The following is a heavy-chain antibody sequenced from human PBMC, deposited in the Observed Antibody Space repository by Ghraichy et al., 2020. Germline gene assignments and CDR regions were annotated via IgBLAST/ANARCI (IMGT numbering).Heavy chain of an antibody. CDR2: ISSSSSYI. D-gene: IGHD2-2*01. V-gene: IGHV3-21*01. CDR1: GFTFSSYS. J-gene: IGHJ4*02. Sequence: GGSLRLSCAASGFTFSSYSMNWVRQAPGKGLEWVSSISSSSSYIYYADSVKGRFTISRDNAKNSLYLQMNSLRAEDTAVYYCAREAVVVPGHHSDYWGQGTLVTVSS. CDR3: AREAVVVPGHHSDY.